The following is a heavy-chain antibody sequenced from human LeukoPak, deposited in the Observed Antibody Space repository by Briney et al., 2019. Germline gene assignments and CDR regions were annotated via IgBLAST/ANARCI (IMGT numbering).Heavy chain of an antibody. CDR2: ISSNGGST. CDR1: GFTFSTSA. CDR3: VKLPYSDTSAYYVDY. Sequence: GGSLRLSCSASGFTFSTSAIHWVRQAPGKGLEYVSAISSNGGSTYYAGSVKGRFNISRDNSKNTLSLQMSSLRPEDTAVYYCVKLPYSDTSAYYVDYWGQGTLVTVSS. V-gene: IGHV3-64D*06. D-gene: IGHD3-22*01. J-gene: IGHJ4*02.